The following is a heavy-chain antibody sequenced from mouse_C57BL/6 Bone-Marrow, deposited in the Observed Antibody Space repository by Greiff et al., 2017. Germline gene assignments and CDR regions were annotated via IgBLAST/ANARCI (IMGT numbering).Heavy chain of an antibody. V-gene: IGHV1-81*01. CDR1: GYTFTSYG. D-gene: IGHD2-3*01. CDR3: ARGSWLLEMDY. Sequence: VQLQQSGAELARPGASVKLSCKASGYTFTSYGISWVKQRTGQGLEWIGEIYPRSGNTYYTEKFKGKATLTADKSSSTAYMELRSLTSEDSAVYFCARGSWLLEMDYWGQGTSVTVSS. J-gene: IGHJ4*01. CDR2: IYPRSGNT.